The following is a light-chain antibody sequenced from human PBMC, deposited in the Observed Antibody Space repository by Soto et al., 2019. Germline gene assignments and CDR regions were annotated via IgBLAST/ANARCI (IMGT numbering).Light chain of an antibody. CDR2: AAS. CDR3: LPVYSFHPT. Sequence: DTHLAQSSASVSSPISGRCTITCLASQDIGRRLAWFQQKPGKAPKYLIKAASSLQGAVPSTLSGSGSGTDFTLTITTLHPEDIATYHSLPVYSFHPTFAQGTKVDI. CDR1: QDIGRR. J-gene: IGKJ1*01. V-gene: IGKV1-12*01.